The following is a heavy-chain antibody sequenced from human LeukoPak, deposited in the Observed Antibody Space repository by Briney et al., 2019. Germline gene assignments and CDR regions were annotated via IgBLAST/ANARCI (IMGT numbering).Heavy chain of an antibody. CDR2: IKQDGSEK. CDR3: ARDAVIGAYYYYYMDA. CDR1: GFTFSSYW. J-gene: IGHJ6*03. D-gene: IGHD2/OR15-2a*01. V-gene: IGHV3-7*01. Sequence: GGSLRLSCAASGFTFSSYWMSWVRQAPGKGLEWVANIKQDGSEKYYVDSVKGRFTISRDNAKNSLYLQMNSLRAEDTAVYYCARDAVIGAYYYYYMDAWGKGTTVTVSS.